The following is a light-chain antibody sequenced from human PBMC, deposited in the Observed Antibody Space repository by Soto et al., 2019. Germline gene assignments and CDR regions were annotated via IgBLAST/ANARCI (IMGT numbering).Light chain of an antibody. Sequence: GDRVTITCRASESMSNCLAWYQQKPGKAPKLLISGASSLQSGVPSRFSGSGSGTEFTLTISSLQPDDFATYYCQHYNSYSEAFGQGTKVDIK. J-gene: IGKJ1*01. V-gene: IGKV1-5*01. CDR3: QHYNSYSEA. CDR1: ESMSNC. CDR2: GAS.